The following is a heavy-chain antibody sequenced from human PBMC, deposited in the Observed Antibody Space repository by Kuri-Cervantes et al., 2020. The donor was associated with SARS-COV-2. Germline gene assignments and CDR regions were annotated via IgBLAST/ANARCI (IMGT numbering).Heavy chain of an antibody. V-gene: IGHV1-69*02. CDR2: IIPILGIA. CDR1: GGTFSSYT. Sequence: GGSLRLSCKASGGTFSSYTISWVRQAPGQGLEWMGRIIPILGIANYAQKFQGRVTITADKSTSTAYMELSSLRSEDTAVYYCAADMAYCGGDCYSNYYYYYGMDVWGQGTTVTVSS. CDR3: AADMAYCGGDCYSNYYYYYGMDV. D-gene: IGHD2-21*02. J-gene: IGHJ6*02.